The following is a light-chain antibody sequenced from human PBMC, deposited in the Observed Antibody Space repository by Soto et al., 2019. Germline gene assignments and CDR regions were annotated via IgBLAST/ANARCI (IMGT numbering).Light chain of an antibody. CDR1: QSVSSSY. Sequence: EIVLTQSPGTLSLSPGGRATLSCRASQSVSSSYLAWYQQKPGQAPRLLIYGASSRATGIPDRFSGSGSGTDFTLTINRLEPEDFAVYYCQQYGSSPLTFGGGTKVEIK. V-gene: IGKV3-20*01. CDR3: QQYGSSPLT. CDR2: GAS. J-gene: IGKJ4*01.